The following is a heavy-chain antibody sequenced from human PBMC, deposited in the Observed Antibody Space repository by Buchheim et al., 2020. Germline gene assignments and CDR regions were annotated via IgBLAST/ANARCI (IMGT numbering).Heavy chain of an antibody. CDR3: AGMSAATDYCYGMDV. CDR1: GYTFTSYY. J-gene: IGHJ6*02. Sequence: QVQLVQSGAEVKQPGPSVKVSCKASGYTFTSYYMHWVRQAPGQGLEWMGMINPSGGSTTYAQKLQGRVTMTRDTSTSTVYMELSSLRSEDTAVYYCAGMSAATDYCYGMDVWGQGTT. V-gene: IGHV1-46*01. CDR2: INPSGGST. D-gene: IGHD2-15*01.